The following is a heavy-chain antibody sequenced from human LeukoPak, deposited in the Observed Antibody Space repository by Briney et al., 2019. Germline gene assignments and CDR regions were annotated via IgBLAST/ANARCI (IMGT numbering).Heavy chain of an antibody. CDR1: GFTFGDYA. CDR2: IRCKAYAGTT. V-gene: IGHV3-49*03. D-gene: IGHD3-22*01. Sequence: GGSLRLSCTASGFTFGDYAMSWFRQAPGKGLEWVGFIRCKAYAGTTEYAASVKVRFTISRDDYKSIAYLQMNSLKTEDTAVYYCTIGHAGYYDSSGFAFDIWGQGTMVTVSS. CDR3: TIGHAGYYDSSGFAFDI. J-gene: IGHJ3*02.